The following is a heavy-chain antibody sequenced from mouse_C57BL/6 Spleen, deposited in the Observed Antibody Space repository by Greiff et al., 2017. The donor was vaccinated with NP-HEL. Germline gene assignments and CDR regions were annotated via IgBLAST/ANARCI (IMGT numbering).Heavy chain of an antibody. Sequence: EVQLVESGGGLVQPKGSLKLSCAASGFSFNTYAMNWVRQAPGKGLEWVARIRSKSNNYATYYADSVKDRFTISRDDSESMLYLQMNNLKTEDTAMYYCVRERGYDYDYFDYWGQGTTLTVSS. CDR3: VRERGYDYDYFDY. CDR1: GFSFNTYA. D-gene: IGHD2-4*01. CDR2: IRSKSNNYAT. J-gene: IGHJ2*01. V-gene: IGHV10-1*01.